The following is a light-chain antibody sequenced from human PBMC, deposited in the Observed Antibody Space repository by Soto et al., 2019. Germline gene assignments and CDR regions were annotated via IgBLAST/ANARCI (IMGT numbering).Light chain of an antibody. Sequence: DIQMTQSPSTLSASVGDRVTITCRASQSADRWLAWYQQKAGKAPKLLIYDASSLGSGVTFRFSCSGSGTEYTLTISSLQPDDFATYYCHQYNNYPWTFGQGTKVEVK. CDR2: DAS. CDR1: QSADRW. J-gene: IGKJ1*01. V-gene: IGKV1-5*01. CDR3: HQYNNYPWT.